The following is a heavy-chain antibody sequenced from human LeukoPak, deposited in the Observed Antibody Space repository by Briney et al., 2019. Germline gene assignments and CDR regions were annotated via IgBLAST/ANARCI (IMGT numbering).Heavy chain of an antibody. J-gene: IGHJ6*02. Sequence: PGRSLRLSCAASGFTFSSYGIHWVRQAPGKGLEWVAVISYDGSDKYYADSVKGRFTISRDNSKNTLYLQMNSLRAEDTAVYYCASSGGVATITYYYYGMDVWGQGTTVTVSS. D-gene: IGHD5-12*01. V-gene: IGHV3-30*03. CDR2: ISYDGSDK. CDR3: ASSGGVATITYYYYGMDV. CDR1: GFTFSSYG.